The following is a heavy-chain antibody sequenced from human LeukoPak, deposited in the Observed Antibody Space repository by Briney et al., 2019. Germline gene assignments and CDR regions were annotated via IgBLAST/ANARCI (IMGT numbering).Heavy chain of an antibody. CDR2: IYYSGTT. V-gene: IGHV4-30-4*01. Sequence: SQTLSLTCTVSGGSISSGDYYWSWIRQPPGKGLEWIGYIYYSGTTYYNPSLKSRVTISLDTSKNQFSLKLTSVTAADTAVYYCAGHLGRRGGDYWGQGTLVTVSS. J-gene: IGHJ4*02. D-gene: IGHD3-10*01. CDR3: AGHLGRRGGDY. CDR1: GGSISSGDYY.